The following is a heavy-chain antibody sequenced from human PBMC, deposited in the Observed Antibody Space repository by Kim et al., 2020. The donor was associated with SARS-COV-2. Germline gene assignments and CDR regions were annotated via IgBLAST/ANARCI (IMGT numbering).Heavy chain of an antibody. V-gene: IGHV1-69*13. CDR1: GGTFSSSA. J-gene: IGHJ5*02. D-gene: IGHD3-16*01. Sequence: SVKVSCKAFGGTFSSSAINWVRQVPGQGIEWMGGIIPILDAPDYAQKFRGRITITADEPTNTVYMELSSLTSEDTATYFCASGGWFDPWGQGTLVTVSS. CDR2: IIPILDAP. CDR3: ASGGWFDP.